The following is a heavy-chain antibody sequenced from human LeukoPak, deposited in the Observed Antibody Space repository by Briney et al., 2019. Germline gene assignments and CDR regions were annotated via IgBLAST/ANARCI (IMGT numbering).Heavy chain of an antibody. Sequence: PGGSLRLSCAASGFTFSSYTMNWVRQAPGKGLEWVSSISTSSRYIYYGDSMKGRFTISRDNAKNSLYLQMNSLRAEDSAVYFCAGPILPTADDGFDIWGQGTMVTVSS. J-gene: IGHJ3*02. CDR2: ISTSSRYI. V-gene: IGHV3-21*01. CDR3: AGPILPTADDGFDI. D-gene: IGHD2-21*02. CDR1: GFTFSSYT.